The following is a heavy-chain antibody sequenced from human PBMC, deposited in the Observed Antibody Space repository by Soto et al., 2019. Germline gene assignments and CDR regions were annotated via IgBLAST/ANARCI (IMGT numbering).Heavy chain of an antibody. J-gene: IGHJ4*02. CDR3: ASRGSGSYYDY. V-gene: IGHV3-23*01. Sequence: EVQLLESGGGLVQPGGSLRLSCAASGFTFSSYAMRWVRQAPVKGLEWVSAISGSGGSTYYADSVKGRFTISRDNSKNTLYLQMHSLRAEDTAVYYCASRGSGSYYDYWRQGTLVTVSS. CDR2: ISGSGGST. D-gene: IGHD1-26*01. CDR1: GFTFSSYA.